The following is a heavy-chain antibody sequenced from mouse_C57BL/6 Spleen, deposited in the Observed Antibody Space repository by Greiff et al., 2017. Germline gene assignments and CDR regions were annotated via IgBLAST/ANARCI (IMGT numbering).Heavy chain of an antibody. CDR2: IYPGDGGT. CDR3: ARWGPQCSSGLWFAY. CDR1: GYAFSSSW. D-gene: IGHD3-2*02. V-gene: IGHV1-82*01. J-gene: IGHJ3*01. Sequence: VQLQQSGPELVKPGASVKISCKASGYAFSSSWMNWVKQRPGKGLEGIGRIYPGDGGTNYNGKFKGKATLTADKSSSTAYMQLSSLTSEDSAVYFCARWGPQCSSGLWFAYWGQGTLVTVSA.